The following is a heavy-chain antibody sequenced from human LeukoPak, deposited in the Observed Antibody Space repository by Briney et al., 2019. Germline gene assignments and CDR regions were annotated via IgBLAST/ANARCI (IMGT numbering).Heavy chain of an antibody. D-gene: IGHD1-1*01. J-gene: IGHJ4*02. CDR2: IKEDGSEN. CDR3: ARQRYSDY. V-gene: IGHV3-7*01. CDR1: GFTFSRYW. Sequence: GGSLTLSCAASGFTFSRYWMTWVRQAPGKGLEWVANIKEDGSENSYVESVKGRFTISRDNAKNSLYLQLNSLRAEDTAVYFCARQRYSDYWGQGTLVTVSS.